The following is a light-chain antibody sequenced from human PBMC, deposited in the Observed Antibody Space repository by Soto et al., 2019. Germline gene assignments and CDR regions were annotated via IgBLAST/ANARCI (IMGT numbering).Light chain of an antibody. Sequence: QSALTQPASGSGSPGQSITISCTGTSSDVGDYNYVSWYQQHPGKAPKLMIYDVSNRPSGVSNRFSGSKSGNTASLTISGLQAEDEADYYCSSYTSSGTDVFGTGTKLTVL. CDR1: SSDVGDYNY. V-gene: IGLV2-14*01. J-gene: IGLJ1*01. CDR3: SSYTSSGTDV. CDR2: DVS.